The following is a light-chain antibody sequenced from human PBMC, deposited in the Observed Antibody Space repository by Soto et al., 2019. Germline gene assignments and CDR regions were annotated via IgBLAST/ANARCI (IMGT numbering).Light chain of an antibody. CDR2: VAS. J-gene: IGKJ5*01. Sequence: DIQLTQSPSFLSASVGDRVTITCRASQGINNYLAWYQQKPGKAPNLLIYVASTLQSGVPSRFSGSGSGTEFTLTISSLQPEDLANYYCQRLFSFPPTFGQGTRLEIK. CDR3: QRLFSFPPT. CDR1: QGINNY. V-gene: IGKV1-9*01.